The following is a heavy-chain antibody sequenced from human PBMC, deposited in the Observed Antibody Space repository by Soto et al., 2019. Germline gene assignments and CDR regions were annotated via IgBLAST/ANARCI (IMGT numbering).Heavy chain of an antibody. CDR1: GFTFSSYA. J-gene: IGHJ6*02. CDR3: AKGIVVGFIYYGMDV. D-gene: IGHD3-22*01. CDR2: ISGSGGST. V-gene: IGHV3-23*01. Sequence: LRLSCAASGFTFSSYAMSWVRQAPGKGLEWASAISGSGGSTYYADSVKGRFTISRDNSKNTLYLQMNSLRAEDTAVYYCAKGIVVGFIYYGMDVWGQGTTVTVSS.